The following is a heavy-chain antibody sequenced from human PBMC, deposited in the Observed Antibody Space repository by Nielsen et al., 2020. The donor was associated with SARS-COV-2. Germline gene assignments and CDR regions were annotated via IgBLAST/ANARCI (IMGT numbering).Heavy chain of an antibody. Sequence: SETLSLTCTVSGGSVSSGSYYWSWIRQPPGKGLEWIGYIYYSGSTNYNPSLKSRVTISVDTSKNQFSLKLSSVTAADTAVYYCARDSGSGWGEFDYWGQGTLVTVSP. J-gene: IGHJ4*02. CDR2: IYYSGST. V-gene: IGHV4-61*01. CDR3: ARDSGSGWGEFDY. D-gene: IGHD6-19*01. CDR1: GGSVSSGSYY.